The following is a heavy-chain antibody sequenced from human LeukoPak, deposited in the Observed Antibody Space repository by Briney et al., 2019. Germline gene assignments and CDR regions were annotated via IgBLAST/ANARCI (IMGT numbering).Heavy chain of an antibody. J-gene: IGHJ5*02. CDR3: ASGGYYGSGNDFRFDP. V-gene: IGHV4-4*07. CDR2: IHTSGST. D-gene: IGHD3-10*01. Sequence: KPSETLSLTCTVSGGSLSSYYWRWIRQPAGKGLEWIGRIHTSGSTNYNPSLQSRVTMSVDPSKNQFSLKLSAVTAADTAIHYCASGGYYGSGNDFRFDPWGQGTLVTVSS. CDR1: GGSLSSYY.